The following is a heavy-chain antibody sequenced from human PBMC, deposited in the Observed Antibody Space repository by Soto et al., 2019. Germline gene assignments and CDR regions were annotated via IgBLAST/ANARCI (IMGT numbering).Heavy chain of an antibody. CDR2: INAGNGNT. D-gene: IGHD4-17*01. Sequence: ASVKVSCTASGYTFTSYAMHWVRQAPGQRLEWMGWINAGNGNTKYSQKFQGRVTITRDTSASTAYMELSSLRSEDTAVYYCARTVGYGDYVYYYYYYMDVWGKGTTVTVSS. CDR3: ARTVGYGDYVYYYYYYMDV. CDR1: GYTFTSYA. J-gene: IGHJ6*03. V-gene: IGHV1-3*01.